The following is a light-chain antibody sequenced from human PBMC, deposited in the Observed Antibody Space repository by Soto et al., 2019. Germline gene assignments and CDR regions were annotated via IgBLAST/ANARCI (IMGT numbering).Light chain of an antibody. Sequence: EIVLTQSPATMSLFPGESATLSCRASQSVDIYLAWYQQKPGQTPRLLISDTSIRPPGVPPRFSGSGSGADFTPTISSPEAEDFAVSYCQRRSNSALLIFGQGTKLDI. J-gene: IGKJ2*01. CDR2: DTS. CDR1: QSVDIY. CDR3: QRRSNSALLI. V-gene: IGKV3-11*01.